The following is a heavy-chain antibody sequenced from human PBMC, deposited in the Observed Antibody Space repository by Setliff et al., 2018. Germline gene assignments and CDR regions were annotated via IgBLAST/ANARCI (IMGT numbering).Heavy chain of an antibody. CDR2: ISPHTGNT. D-gene: IGHD2-8*01. J-gene: IGHJ4*02. V-gene: IGHV1-18*01. Sequence: ASVKVSCKTSGYSFNGYGIAWVRQAPGQGLEWMGWISPHTGNTYYTPNLHGRLTLTTDTSTSTAYMELRSLGSDDTAVYFCSRLVRFCTRTSCQRLSGGEFWGQGTLVT. CDR1: GYSFNGYG. CDR3: SRLVRFCTRTSCQRLSGGEF.